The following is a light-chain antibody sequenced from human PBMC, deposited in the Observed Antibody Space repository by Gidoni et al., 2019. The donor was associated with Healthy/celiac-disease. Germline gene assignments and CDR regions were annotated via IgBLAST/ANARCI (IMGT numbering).Light chain of an antibody. CDR1: SSDVGSYNL. CDR3: CSYAGSSTHVV. Sequence: QSALTQPASVSGSPGQSITIPCTGTSSDVGSYNLVSWYQQPPGKAPKLMIYEVSKRPSGVSNRFSGSKSGNTPSLTISGLQAEDEADYSCCSYAGSSTHVVFGGGTKLTVL. CDR2: EVS. V-gene: IGLV2-23*02. J-gene: IGLJ2*01.